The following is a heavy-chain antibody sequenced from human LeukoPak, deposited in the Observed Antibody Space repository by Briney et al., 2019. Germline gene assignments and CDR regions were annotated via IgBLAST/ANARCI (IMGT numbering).Heavy chain of an antibody. V-gene: IGHV5-51*01. CDR3: ARHGLDCSITSCYVDFGYYYYMDV. J-gene: IGHJ6*03. D-gene: IGHD2-2*01. CDR2: IYPGDSDT. CDR1: GYSFTSYW. Sequence: GESLKIYCKGSGYSFTSYWIGWVRQMPGKGLEWMGIIYPGDSDTRYSPSFQGQVTISADKSISTAYLQWSSLKASDTAMYYCARHGLDCSITSCYVDFGYYYYMDVWGKGTTVTVSS.